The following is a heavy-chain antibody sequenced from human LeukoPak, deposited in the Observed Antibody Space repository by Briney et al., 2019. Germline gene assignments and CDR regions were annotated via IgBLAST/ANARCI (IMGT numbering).Heavy chain of an antibody. J-gene: IGHJ4*02. CDR3: ARDLEEQQLVH. Sequence: GASVKVSCKASGGTFSSYAISWVRQAPGQGLEWMGGIIPIFGTANYAQKFQGRVTITADESTSTAYMELSSLRSGDTAVYCCARDLEEQQLVHWGQGTLVTVSS. CDR1: GGTFSSYA. D-gene: IGHD6-13*01. V-gene: IGHV1-69*13. CDR2: IIPIFGTA.